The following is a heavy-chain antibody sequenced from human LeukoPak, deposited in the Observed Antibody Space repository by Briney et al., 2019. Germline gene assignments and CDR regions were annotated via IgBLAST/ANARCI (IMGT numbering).Heavy chain of an antibody. CDR3: ARGRQQLGGIWFDR. CDR1: GYTLTQYG. Sequence: ASVKDSCKASGYTLTQYGISSVRQAPGQGLEWMGWISAYNGNTNYAQKLQGRVTITTDTSTSTAYMELRSPRSDYAAVYYCARGRQQLGGIWFDRWGQGTLVTVSS. J-gene: IGHJ5*02. D-gene: IGHD6-13*01. V-gene: IGHV1-18*01. CDR2: ISAYNGNT.